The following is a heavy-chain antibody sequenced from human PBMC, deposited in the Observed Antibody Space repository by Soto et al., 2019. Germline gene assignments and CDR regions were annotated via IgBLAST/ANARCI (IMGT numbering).Heavy chain of an antibody. J-gene: IGHJ4*02. CDR1: GFRFSLFW. Sequence: GGSLRLSCAASGFRFSLFWMSWVRQTPGRGLEWVASISSGSSDTWYADSVKGRFIISRDNAQNSLFLQMNTLRPEDTAMYYCARVAYWGPGTQVTVSS. CDR2: ISSGSSDT. V-gene: IGHV3-21*01. CDR3: ARVAY.